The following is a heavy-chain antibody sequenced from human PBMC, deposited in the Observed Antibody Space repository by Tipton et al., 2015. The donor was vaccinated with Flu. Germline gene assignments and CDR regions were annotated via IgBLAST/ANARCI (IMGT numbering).Heavy chain of an antibody. D-gene: IGHD3/OR15-3a*01. CDR2: IHYSGKT. Sequence: TLSLTCTVSGGSVSSNDFYWGWVRQPPGKGPEWIGNIHYSGKTYYNMPLKSRVTISVDTSNNQFSLKLTSVTAADTGLYYCARDRIVNGFWTGYERYGMDVWGQGTTVTVSS. V-gene: IGHV4-39*07. CDR1: GGSVSSNDFY. J-gene: IGHJ6*02. CDR3: ARDRIVNGFWTGYERYGMDV.